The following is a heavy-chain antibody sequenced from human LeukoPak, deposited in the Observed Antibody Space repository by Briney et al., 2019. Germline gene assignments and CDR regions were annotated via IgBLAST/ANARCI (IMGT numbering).Heavy chain of an antibody. CDR2: ISGSGGST. Sequence: GGSLRLSCAASGFTFSSYAMSWVRQAPGKGLEWVSAISGSGGSTYYADSVKGRFTISRDSSKNTLYLQMNSLRAEDTAVYYCARSFTVTTSFDYWGQGTLVTVSS. CDR1: GFTFSSYA. D-gene: IGHD4-11*01. V-gene: IGHV3-23*01. CDR3: ARSFTVTTSFDY. J-gene: IGHJ4*02.